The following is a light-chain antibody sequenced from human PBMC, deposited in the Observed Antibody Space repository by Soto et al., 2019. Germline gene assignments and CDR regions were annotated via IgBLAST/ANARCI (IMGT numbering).Light chain of an antibody. Sequence: EIVLTQSPDTLSLSPGERATLSCRASQSVSSSLAWYQQKPGQAPRLLIYDASNRATGIPARFSGSGSGTDFTLTISSLEAEDFAVYYCQQRSNWPPEVTFGPGPKVDIK. CDR1: QSVSSS. CDR2: DAS. V-gene: IGKV3-11*01. CDR3: QQRSNWPPEVT. J-gene: IGKJ3*01.